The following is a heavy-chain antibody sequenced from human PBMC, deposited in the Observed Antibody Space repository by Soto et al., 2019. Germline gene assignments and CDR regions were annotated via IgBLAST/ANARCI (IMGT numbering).Heavy chain of an antibody. CDR1: GYSISSSNW. Sequence: QVQLQESGPGLVKPSDTLSLTCAVSGYSISSSNWWGWIRQPPGKGLEWIGYIYYSGTTYYNPSLKSRVTMSVDTSKNQFSRKLTSVTAVDTAVYYCSRREIQGPIDYWGQGTLVTVSS. CDR3: SRREIQGPIDY. CDR2: IYYSGTT. V-gene: IGHV4-28*01. J-gene: IGHJ4*02. D-gene: IGHD1-26*01.